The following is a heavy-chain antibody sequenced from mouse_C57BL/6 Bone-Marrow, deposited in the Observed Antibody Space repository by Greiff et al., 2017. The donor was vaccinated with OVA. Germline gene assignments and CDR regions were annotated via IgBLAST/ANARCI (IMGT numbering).Heavy chain of an antibody. Sequence: EVKLMESGGDLVKPGGSLKLSCAASGFTFSSYGMSWVRQTPDKRLEWVATIRSGGSYTYYPDSVKGRFTISRDNAKNTLYLQMSSLKSEDTAMYYCARHYYFDYWGQGTTLTVSS. J-gene: IGHJ2*01. CDR3: ARHYYFDY. V-gene: IGHV5-6*01. CDR1: GFTFSSYG. CDR2: IRSGGSYT.